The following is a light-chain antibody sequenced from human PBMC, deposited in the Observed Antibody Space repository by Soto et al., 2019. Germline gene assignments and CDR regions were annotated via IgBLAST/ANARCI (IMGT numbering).Light chain of an antibody. J-gene: IGLJ2*01. Sequence: QSVLTQPPSVSAAPGQKVTISCSGSSSKIGSDYVSWYQQLPGAAPKLLIYENYERPSGIPDRFSGSKSGTSATLAITGLQTGDEADYYCGAWDKSLTGGVFGGGTKLTVL. V-gene: IGLV1-51*02. CDR2: ENY. CDR1: SSKIGSDY. CDR3: GAWDKSLTGGV.